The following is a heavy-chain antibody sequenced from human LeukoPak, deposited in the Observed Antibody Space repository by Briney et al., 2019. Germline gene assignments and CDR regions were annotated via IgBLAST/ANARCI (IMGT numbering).Heavy chain of an antibody. V-gene: IGHV3-23*01. CDR1: GFTFTIYA. D-gene: IGHD5-18*01. CDR2: IFATGEAT. Sequence: PGGSLTLSCAASGFTFTIYAMSWVRQPPRKGLEWVSFIFATGEATFYAPSVKGGFTISIGKSKNTQYLQMNSLRAGDRAVCYFATRRGYSFESWGQGTLVTVSS. J-gene: IGHJ4*02. CDR3: ATRRGYSFES.